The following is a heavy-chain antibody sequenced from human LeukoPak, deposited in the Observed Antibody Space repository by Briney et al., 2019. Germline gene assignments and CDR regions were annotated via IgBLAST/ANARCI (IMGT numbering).Heavy chain of an antibody. CDR2: IYYSGST. D-gene: IGHD1-26*01. CDR1: GDSISELSYY. Sequence: PSETLSLTCSVSGDSISELSYYWGWIRQPPGKGLEWIGNIYYSGSTYNNPSLESRVVISVDTSRNQFSLKLTSVTATDTAVYYCARQGVVGATGFDFWGQGILVTVSS. V-gene: IGHV4-39*01. J-gene: IGHJ4*02. CDR3: ARQGVVGATGFDF.